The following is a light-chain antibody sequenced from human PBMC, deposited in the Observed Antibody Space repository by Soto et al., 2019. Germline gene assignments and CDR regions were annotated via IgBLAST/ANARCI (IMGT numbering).Light chain of an antibody. CDR1: QNINNY. J-gene: IGKJ2*01. V-gene: IGKV1-39*01. Sequence: DIQMTQSPSSLSASVGDRVTITCRASQNINNYLNWYQQKPGKAPKLLIYAASSLQTGVPSRFSGSGSVTDFTLTISSLQPEDSATYYCQQRYSTLVYTFAQGTKLEIK. CDR2: AAS. CDR3: QQRYSTLVYT.